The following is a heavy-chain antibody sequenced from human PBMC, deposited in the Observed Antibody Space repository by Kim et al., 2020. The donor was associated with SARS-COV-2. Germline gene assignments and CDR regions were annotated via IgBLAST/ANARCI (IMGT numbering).Heavy chain of an antibody. CDR2: INHIEST. V-gene: IGHV4-34*01. Sequence: SETLSLTCAVYGGAFSGYYWSWIRQPPGKGLEWIGEINHIESTNYNPSLKSRVTVSIDTSENQFSLKLSSVTAADTAVYYCARGPPLSVRGVNRGEGNY. CDR1: GGAFSGYY. CDR3: ARGPPLSVRGVNRGEGNY. D-gene: IGHD3-10*01. J-gene: IGHJ6*01.